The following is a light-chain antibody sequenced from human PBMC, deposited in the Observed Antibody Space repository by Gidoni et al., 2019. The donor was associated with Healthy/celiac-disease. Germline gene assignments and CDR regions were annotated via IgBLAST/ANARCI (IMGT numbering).Light chain of an antibody. CDR1: QSISSW. V-gene: IGKV1-5*03. J-gene: IGKJ1*01. CDR2: KAS. CDR3: KQYNSYSRT. Sequence: DIQMTQSPSTLSASVGDRVTITCRASQSISSWLAWYQQKPGNAPKLLIYKASSLESGVPSRFSGSGSGTEFTLTISSLQPDDFATYYCKQYNSYSRTFGKGTKVEIK.